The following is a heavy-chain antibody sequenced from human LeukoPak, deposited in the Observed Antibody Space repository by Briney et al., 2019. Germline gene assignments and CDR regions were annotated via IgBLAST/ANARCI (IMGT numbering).Heavy chain of an antibody. D-gene: IGHD3-9*01. CDR1: GFTFSSYA. CDR2: ISGSGGST. Sequence: GGSLRLSCAASGFTFSSYAMSWVRQAPGKGLEWVSAISGSGGSTYYADSVKGRFTISRDNSKNTLYLQMYSLRAEDTAVYYCAKEAPTYYAILTGYDYWGQGTLVTVSS. CDR3: AKEAPTYYAILTGYDY. V-gene: IGHV3-23*01. J-gene: IGHJ4*02.